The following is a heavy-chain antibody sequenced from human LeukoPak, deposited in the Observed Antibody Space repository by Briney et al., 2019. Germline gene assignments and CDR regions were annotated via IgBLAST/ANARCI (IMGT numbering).Heavy chain of an antibody. J-gene: IGHJ4*02. CDR3: ARGVFGENYFDY. V-gene: IGHV4-38-2*02. D-gene: IGHD3-3*01. CDR1: GYSISSGYY. Sequence: SETLSLTCTVSGYSISSGYYWGWIRQPPGKGLEWIGSVYHSGSTYYNPSLKSRVTISVDTSKNQFSLKLSSVTAADTAVYYCARGVFGENYFDYWGQGTLVTVSS. CDR2: VYHSGST.